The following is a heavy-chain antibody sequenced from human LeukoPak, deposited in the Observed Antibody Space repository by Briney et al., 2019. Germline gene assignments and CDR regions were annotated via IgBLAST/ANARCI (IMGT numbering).Heavy chain of an antibody. V-gene: IGHV1-18*01. D-gene: IGHD4-23*01. J-gene: IGHJ4*02. Sequence: ASVKVSCKSSGYTFTNYGISWVRQAPGQGLEWMGWISAYNGNTNYAQKIQGRVTMTTDTSTNTAYMELRSLRSEDTAVYYCARSYYGGNSGFYWGQGTLVTVSS. CDR1: GYTFTNYG. CDR3: ARSYYGGNSGFY. CDR2: ISAYNGNT.